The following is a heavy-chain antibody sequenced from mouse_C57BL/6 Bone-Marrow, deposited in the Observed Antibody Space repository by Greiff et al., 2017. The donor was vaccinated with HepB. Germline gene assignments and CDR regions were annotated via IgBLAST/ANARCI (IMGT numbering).Heavy chain of an antibody. CDR3: AIKEDYGSSYDY. V-gene: IGHV1-74*01. J-gene: IGHJ2*01. Sequence: QVQLQQPGAELVKPGASVKVSFKASGYTFTSYWMHWVKQRPGQGLEWIGRIHPSDSDTNYNQKFKGKATLTVDKSSSTAYMQLSSLTSEDSAVYYCAIKEDYGSSYDYWGQGTTLTVSS. CDR2: IHPSDSDT. CDR1: GYTFTSYW. D-gene: IGHD1-1*01.